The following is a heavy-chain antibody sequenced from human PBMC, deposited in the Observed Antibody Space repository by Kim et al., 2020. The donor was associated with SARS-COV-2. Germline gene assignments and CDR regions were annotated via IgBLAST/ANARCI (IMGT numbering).Heavy chain of an antibody. D-gene: IGHD3-10*01. CDR1: GFTFSDYY. V-gene: IGHV3-11*01. CDR2: ISSSGSTI. CDR3: ARDRVPSAGRGVKIYYYYYGMDV. J-gene: IGHJ6*02. Sequence: GGSLRLSCAASGFTFSDYYMSWIRQAPGKGLEWVSYISSSGSTIYYADSVKGRFTISRDNAKNSLYLQMNSLRAEDTAVYYCARDRVPSAGRGVKIYYYYYGMDVWGQGTTVTVSS.